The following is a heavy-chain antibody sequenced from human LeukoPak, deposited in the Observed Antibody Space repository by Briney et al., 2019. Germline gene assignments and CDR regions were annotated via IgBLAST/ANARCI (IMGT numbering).Heavy chain of an antibody. J-gene: IGHJ4*02. CDR2: IYYSGST. CDR1: GGSISSSNYY. Sequence: SETLSLTCTVSGGSISSSNYYWGWIRQPPGKGLEWIGSIYYSGSTYYSPSLKSRVTISLDTSRNQFSLKLNSVTAADTAVYYCARVRSGLFWSPHSWYYFDYWAREPWSPSPQ. V-gene: IGHV4-39*07. CDR3: ARVRSGLFWSPHSWYYFDY. D-gene: IGHD3-3*01.